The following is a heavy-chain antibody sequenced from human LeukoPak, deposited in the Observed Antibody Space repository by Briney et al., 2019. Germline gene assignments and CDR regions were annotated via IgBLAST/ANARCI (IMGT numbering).Heavy chain of an antibody. J-gene: IGHJ4*02. Sequence: SETLSLTCTVSGGSISSYYWSWIRQPPGKGLEWIGYIYYSGSTNYNPSLKSRVAISVDTSKNQFSLKLSSVTAADTAVYYCARHLSFADYAFDYWGQGTLVTVSS. CDR1: GGSISSYY. CDR2: IYYSGST. V-gene: IGHV4-59*08. D-gene: IGHD4-17*01. CDR3: ARHLSFADYAFDY.